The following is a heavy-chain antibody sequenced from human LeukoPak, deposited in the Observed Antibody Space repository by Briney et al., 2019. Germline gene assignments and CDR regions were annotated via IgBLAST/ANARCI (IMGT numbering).Heavy chain of an antibody. D-gene: IGHD3-10*01. CDR2: ISGNGGST. Sequence: GGSLRLSCAASGFTFSSYAMSWVRQAPGKGLEWVSAISGNGGSTYYADSVKGRFAISRDTSKNTLYLQMNSLRAEDTAVYYRAKVGPSLVRGLIRGGARYYYNYMDVWGKGTTVTISS. V-gene: IGHV3-23*01. CDR1: GFTFSSYA. CDR3: AKVGPSLVRGLIRGGARYYYNYMDV. J-gene: IGHJ6*03.